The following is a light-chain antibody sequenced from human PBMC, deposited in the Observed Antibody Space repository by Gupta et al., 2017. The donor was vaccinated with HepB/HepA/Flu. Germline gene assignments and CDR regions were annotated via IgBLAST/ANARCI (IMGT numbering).Light chain of an antibody. CDR1: QSISSSY. CDR2: DAA. Sequence: EIVLTQSPGTLYLSSGERATLSCRASQSISSSYIAWYQQKSGQAPMLLIYDAASSATGIPDRFSGSGSGTEFTLTITRREPEDCAVYYCQQYCSSPRTFGQWTKVEVK. CDR3: QQYCSSPRT. J-gene: IGKJ1*01. V-gene: IGKV3-20*01.